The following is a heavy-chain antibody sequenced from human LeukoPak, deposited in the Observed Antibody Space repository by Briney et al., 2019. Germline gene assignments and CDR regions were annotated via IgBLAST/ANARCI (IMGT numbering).Heavy chain of an antibody. D-gene: IGHD6-6*01. V-gene: IGHV5-51*01. CDR1: GYSFTSYW. CDR2: IYPGGSDT. J-gene: IGHJ4*02. Sequence: GESLKISCKASGYSFTSYWIAWVRQMPGKGLEYMGFIYPGGSDTRCSPSFEGQVTISADKSITTAYLPWSSLKASDTAIYYCARHVTYSSTSSYFDYWGQGTLVTVSS. CDR3: ARHVTYSSTSSYFDY.